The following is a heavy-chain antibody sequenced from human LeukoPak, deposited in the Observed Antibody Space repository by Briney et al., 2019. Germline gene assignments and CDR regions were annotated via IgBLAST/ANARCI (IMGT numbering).Heavy chain of an antibody. D-gene: IGHD4/OR15-4a*01. CDR3: ARRAGAYSHPYDC. Sequence: GGSLRLSCAASGFSFSAYGMHWVRQAPGKGLEWVAFVRYEGSEKYYADSVKGRFTISRDNSNNTLYLQMNSLRAEDTAVYYCARRAGAYSHPYDCWGQGTLVTVSS. V-gene: IGHV3-30*02. J-gene: IGHJ4*02. CDR1: GFSFSAYG. CDR2: VRYEGSEK.